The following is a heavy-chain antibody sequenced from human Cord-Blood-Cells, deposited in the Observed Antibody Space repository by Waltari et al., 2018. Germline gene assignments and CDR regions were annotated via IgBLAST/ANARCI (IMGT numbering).Heavy chain of an antibody. V-gene: IGHV3-53*01. J-gene: IGHJ3*02. CDR2: IYSGGST. Sequence: EVQLVESGGGLIQPGGSLRLSWAASGFTVSSNYRGRGRRAPGKGLEWVSVIYSGGSTYYADSVKGRFTISRDNSKNTLYLQMNSLRAEDTAVYYCARDNWNYDAFDIWGQGTMVTVSS. CDR1: GFTVSSNY. D-gene: IGHD1-7*01. CDR3: ARDNWNYDAFDI.